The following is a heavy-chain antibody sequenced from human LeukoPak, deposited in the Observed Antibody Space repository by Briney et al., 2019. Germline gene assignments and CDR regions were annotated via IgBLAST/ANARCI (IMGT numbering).Heavy chain of an antibody. CDR2: ISYDGSNK. CDR3: AKEGVYYYYGTDV. Sequence: PGGSLRLSCAASGFTFSSYGMHWVRQAPGKGLEWVAVISYDGSNKYYADSVKGRFTISRDNSKNTLYLQMNSLRAEDTAVYYCAKEGVYYYYGTDVWGQGTTVTVSS. CDR1: GFTFSSYG. V-gene: IGHV3-30*18. J-gene: IGHJ6*02.